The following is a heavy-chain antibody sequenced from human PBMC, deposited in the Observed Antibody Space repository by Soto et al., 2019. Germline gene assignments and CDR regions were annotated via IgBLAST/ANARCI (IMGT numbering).Heavy chain of an antibody. D-gene: IGHD3-9*01. Sequence: PSETLSLTCTVSGGSISSSSYYWGWIRQPPGKGLEWIGSIYYSGSTYYNPSLKSQVTISVDTSKNRFSLKLSSVTAADTAVYYCARIPRAYDILTGYYPVWFDYWGQGTLVTVSS. CDR1: GGSISSSSYY. CDR3: ARIPRAYDILTGYYPVWFDY. CDR2: IYYSGST. V-gene: IGHV4-39*01. J-gene: IGHJ4*02.